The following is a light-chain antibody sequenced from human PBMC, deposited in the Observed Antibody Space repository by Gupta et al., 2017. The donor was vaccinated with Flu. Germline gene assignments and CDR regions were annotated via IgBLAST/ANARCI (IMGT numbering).Light chain of an antibody. CDR1: ALSNQY. CDR3: HTADTRGAWI. V-gene: IGLV3-25*02. J-gene: IGLJ2*01. Sequence: SSALTQPSSVSVSPGKTASITCSGHALSNQYAYWYQQRPGQPPTLLIYKDTERPAGIPGRFSGSSSGTTVTVTISGAKKDEEADYYCHTADTRGAWIFGGGTELTVL. CDR2: KDT.